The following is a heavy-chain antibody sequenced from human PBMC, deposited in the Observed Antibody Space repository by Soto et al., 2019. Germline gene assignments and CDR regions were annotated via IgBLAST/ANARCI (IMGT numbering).Heavy chain of an antibody. Sequence: GGSLRLSCAASGFTFSTYYMNWVRQAPGKGLEWVSSISSRSSYLYYADSVKGRFAISRDNAKNSLYLQMNSLRVEDTAVYYCAAPLPGPEYWGQGILVTVSS. CDR2: ISSRSSYL. V-gene: IGHV3-21*01. CDR3: AAPLPGPEY. J-gene: IGHJ4*02. CDR1: GFTFSTYY.